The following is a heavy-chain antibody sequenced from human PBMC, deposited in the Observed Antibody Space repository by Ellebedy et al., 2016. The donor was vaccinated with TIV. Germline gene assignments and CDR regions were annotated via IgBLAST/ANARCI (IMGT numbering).Heavy chain of an antibody. CDR2: ITSDTRTI. J-gene: IGHJ4*02. CDR1: RFPFSAYS. V-gene: IGHV3-48*02. CDR3: ARSVEYSFES. Sequence: GESLKISCAASRFPFSAYSMHWVRQAPGAGLEWVSYITSDTRTIYYADSVKGRFTIFTDNAKNSLFLQMNSLRDEDTAVYYCARSVEYSFESWGQGTLVTVSS. D-gene: IGHD6-6*01.